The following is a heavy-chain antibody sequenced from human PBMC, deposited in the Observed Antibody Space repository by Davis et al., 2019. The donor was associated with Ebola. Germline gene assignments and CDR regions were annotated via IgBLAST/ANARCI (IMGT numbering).Heavy chain of an antibody. CDR3: ARDGEHYSDLDY. CDR1: GFTFSSYW. J-gene: IGHJ4*02. D-gene: IGHD1-26*01. CDR2: IKSDGSTK. V-gene: IGHV3-74*01. Sequence: PSETLSLTCVVSGFTFSSYWMHWVRQAPGKGLVWVSRIKSDGSTKSYADSVKGRFTISRDNAKNTLYLQMDSLRAEDTAVYYRARDGEHYSDLDYWGQGTLVTVSS.